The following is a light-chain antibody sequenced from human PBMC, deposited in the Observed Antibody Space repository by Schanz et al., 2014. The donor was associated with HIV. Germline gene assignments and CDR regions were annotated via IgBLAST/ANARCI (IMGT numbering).Light chain of an antibody. CDR2: GAS. CDR3: QQYGSSPWT. CDR1: QSVRSNS. V-gene: IGKV3-20*01. J-gene: IGKJ1*01. Sequence: EIVLTQSPGALSLSPGERATLSCRASQSVRSNSLAWYQQKPGQAPRLLIYGASRRVTDIPDRFSGSGSGTDFTLIISRLEPEDYAVYYCQQYGSSPWTFGQGTRVDVK.